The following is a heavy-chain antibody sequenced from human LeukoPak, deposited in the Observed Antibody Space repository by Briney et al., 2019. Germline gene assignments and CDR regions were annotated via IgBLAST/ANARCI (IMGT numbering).Heavy chain of an antibody. CDR1: GGSISSSSYY. CDR2: IYYSGST. V-gene: IGHV4-39*01. J-gene: IGHJ5*02. CDR3: ASYAAAGTALFDP. Sequence: SETLSLTCTVSGGSISSSSYYWGWLRQPPGKGLEWIGSIYYSGSTYYNPSLKSRVTISVDTSKNQFSLKLSSVTAADTAVYYCASYAAAGTALFDPWGQGTLVTVSS. D-gene: IGHD6-13*01.